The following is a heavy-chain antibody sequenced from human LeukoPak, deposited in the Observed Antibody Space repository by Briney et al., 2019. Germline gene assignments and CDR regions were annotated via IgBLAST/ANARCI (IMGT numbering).Heavy chain of an antibody. CDR3: ARDAAGYDILTGYGFDP. V-gene: IGHV6-1*01. Sequence: SQTLSLTCAISGDSVFSNSAAWNWIRQSPSRGLEWLGRTYYRSKWYNDYAVSVKSRITITPDTSKNQFSLQLNSVTPEDTAVYYCARDAAGYDILTGYGFDPWGQGTLVTVSS. J-gene: IGHJ5*02. CDR1: GDSVFSNSAA. D-gene: IGHD3-9*01. CDR2: TYYRSKWYN.